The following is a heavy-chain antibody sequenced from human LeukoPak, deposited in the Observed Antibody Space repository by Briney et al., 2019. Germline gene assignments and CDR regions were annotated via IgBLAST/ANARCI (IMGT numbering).Heavy chain of an antibody. D-gene: IGHD3-22*01. Sequence: SETLSLTCTVSGGSISSGSYYWSWIRQPAGKGLEWIGRIYTSGSTNYNPSLKSRVTISVDTSKNQSSLKLSSVTAADTAVYYCARDHDYYDSSGYFDYWGQGTLVTVSS. CDR3: ARDHDYYDSSGYFDY. CDR1: GGSISSGSYY. CDR2: IYTSGST. J-gene: IGHJ4*02. V-gene: IGHV4-61*02.